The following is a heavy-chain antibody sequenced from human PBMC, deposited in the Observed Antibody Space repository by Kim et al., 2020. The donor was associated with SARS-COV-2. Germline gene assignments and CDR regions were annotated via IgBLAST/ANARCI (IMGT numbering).Heavy chain of an antibody. CDR3: ARGGYDYVWGSSDAFDI. CDR1: GGSISSYY. J-gene: IGHJ3*02. V-gene: IGHV4-59*13. D-gene: IGHD3-16*01. Sequence: SETLSLTCTVSGGSISSYYWSWIRQPPGKGLEWIGYIYYSGSTNYNPSLKSRVTISVDTSKNQFSLKLSSVTAADTAVYYCARGGYDYVWGSSDAFDIWGQGTMVTVSS. CDR2: IYYSGST.